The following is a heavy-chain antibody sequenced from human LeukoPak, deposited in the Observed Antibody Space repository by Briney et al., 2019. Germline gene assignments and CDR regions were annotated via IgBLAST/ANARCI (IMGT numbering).Heavy chain of an antibody. CDR1: GGSISSYY. D-gene: IGHD2-21*01. V-gene: IGHV4-59*01. CDR2: IYYSGST. J-gene: IGHJ4*02. CDR3: ARVKGGGDYFDY. Sequence: SETLSLTCTVSGGSISSYYWSWIRQPAGKGLEWIGYIYYSGSTNYNPSLKSRVTISVDTSKNQFSLKLSSVTAADTAVYYCARVKGGGDYFDYWGQGTLVTVSS.